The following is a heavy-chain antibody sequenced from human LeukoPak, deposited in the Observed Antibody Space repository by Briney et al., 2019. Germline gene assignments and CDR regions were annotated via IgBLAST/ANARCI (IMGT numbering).Heavy chain of an antibody. CDR3: ARFPGIAAAGHFDY. CDR1: GFTFSSYA. CDR2: ISGSGGST. V-gene: IGHV3-23*01. Sequence: GGSLRLSCAASGFTFSSYAMSWVRQAPGKGLEWASAISGSGGSTYYADSVKGRFTISRDNSKNALYLQMNSLRAEDTAVYYCARFPGIAAAGHFDYWGQGTLVTVSS. J-gene: IGHJ4*02. D-gene: IGHD6-13*01.